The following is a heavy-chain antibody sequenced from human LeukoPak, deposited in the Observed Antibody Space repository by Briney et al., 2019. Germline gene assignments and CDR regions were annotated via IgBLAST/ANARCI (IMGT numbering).Heavy chain of an antibody. CDR3: ARLIAGYGSGSYYLDY. Sequence: GESLKISCKGSGYSFTSYWIGWVRQMAGKGLEGMGIIYPGDSDTRYSPSFQGQVTISADKSISTAYLQWSSLKASDTAMYYCARLIAGYGSGSYYLDYWGQGTLVTVSS. CDR1: GYSFTSYW. CDR2: IYPGDSDT. J-gene: IGHJ4*02. V-gene: IGHV5-51*01. D-gene: IGHD3-10*01.